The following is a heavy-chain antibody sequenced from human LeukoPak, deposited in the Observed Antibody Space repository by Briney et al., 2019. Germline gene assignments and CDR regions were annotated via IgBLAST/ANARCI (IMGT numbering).Heavy chain of an antibody. Sequence: PGGSLRLSCAASGFTFSTYWMHWVRQAPGKGLVWVSRINSDGSSTTYADSVKGRFTISRDNAKNTLFLQVNSLRAEDMAVYYCARDRLAVMDYWGQGTLVTVSS. CDR2: INSDGSST. J-gene: IGHJ4*02. D-gene: IGHD3-9*01. V-gene: IGHV3-74*01. CDR1: GFTFSTYW. CDR3: ARDRLAVMDY.